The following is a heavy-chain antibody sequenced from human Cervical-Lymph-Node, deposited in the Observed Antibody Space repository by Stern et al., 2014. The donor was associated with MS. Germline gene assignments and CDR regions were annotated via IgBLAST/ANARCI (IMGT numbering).Heavy chain of an antibody. Sequence: QVQLQESGPGLVKPSGTLSLTCAVSGGSISSSNWWRWVRQPPGKGLEWIGEIYHSGSTNYNPALKSRVTISVDKSKNQFSLKLSSVTAADTAVYYCARRKGQQLVQSYYYYGMDVWGQGTTVTVSS. CDR2: IYHSGST. J-gene: IGHJ6*02. CDR1: GGSISSSNW. D-gene: IGHD6-13*01. V-gene: IGHV4-4*02. CDR3: ARRKGQQLVQSYYYYGMDV.